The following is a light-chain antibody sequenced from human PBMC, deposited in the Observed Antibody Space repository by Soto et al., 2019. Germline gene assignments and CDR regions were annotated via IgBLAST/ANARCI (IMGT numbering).Light chain of an antibody. J-gene: IGKJ5*01. CDR3: QQYYSYPSIT. CDR2: AAS. V-gene: IGKV1-8*01. Sequence: IQMTQSPPTLPSSAVYRGTITVRASQGISSYLAWYQQKPGKAPKLLIYAASTLQSGVPSRFSGSGSGTDFTLTISCLQSEDFATYYCQQYYSYPSITFGQGTRLEI. CDR1: QGISSY.